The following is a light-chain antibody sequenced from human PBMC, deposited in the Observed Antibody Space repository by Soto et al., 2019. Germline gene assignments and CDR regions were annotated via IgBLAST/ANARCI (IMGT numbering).Light chain of an antibody. Sequence: QSALTQPPSASGSPGQSVTISCTGTSSDVGGYNHVSWYQQHPGKAPKVVIYEVTKRPSGISNRFSASKSGTTASLTISGLQAEDEADYHCSSFAGSGTLVVFGGGTQLTVL. CDR1: SSDVGGYNH. CDR3: SSFAGSGTLVV. V-gene: IGLV2-23*02. CDR2: EVT. J-gene: IGLJ2*01.